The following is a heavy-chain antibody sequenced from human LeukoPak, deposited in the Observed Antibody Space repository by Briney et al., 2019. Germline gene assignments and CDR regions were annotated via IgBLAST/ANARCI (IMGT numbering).Heavy chain of an antibody. D-gene: IGHD1-26*01. J-gene: IGHJ4*02. CDR2: ISSSSSYI. CDR1: GFTFSSYS. V-gene: IGHV3-21*01. CDR3: ARDRGAAYYFDY. Sequence: GGSLRLSCAASGFTFSSYSMNWVRQAPGKGLEWVSSISSSSSYIYYADSVKGRFTISRDNAKNSLYLQMNSLRAEDTAVYYCARDRGAAYYFDYWGQGTLVTVSS.